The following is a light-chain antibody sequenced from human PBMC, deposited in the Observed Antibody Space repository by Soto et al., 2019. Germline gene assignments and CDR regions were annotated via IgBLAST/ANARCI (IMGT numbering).Light chain of an antibody. Sequence: EIVMTQSPATLSVSPGERATLSCRASQSVTNSLAWYQQKPGQAPRLLIYGASTRATGIPARFSGSGSATEFPLTISSLQSEDSAVYYCHHYNNWPPYTFGQGTKLEIK. CDR3: HHYNNWPPYT. V-gene: IGKV3D-15*01. CDR2: GAS. CDR1: QSVTNS. J-gene: IGKJ2*01.